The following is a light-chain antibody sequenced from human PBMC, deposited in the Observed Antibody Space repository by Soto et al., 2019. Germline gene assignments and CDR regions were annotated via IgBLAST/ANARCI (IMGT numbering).Light chain of an antibody. Sequence: EMVMTQSPGTLSVSPGERATLSCRASQSVTTNLAWYQQKPGQAPRLLIYGASSRATGIPDRFSGSGSGTDFTLTISRLEPEDFAVYYCQQHGSSLALTFGGGTKVDVK. CDR3: QQHGSSLALT. J-gene: IGKJ4*01. CDR2: GAS. CDR1: QSVTTN. V-gene: IGKV3-20*01.